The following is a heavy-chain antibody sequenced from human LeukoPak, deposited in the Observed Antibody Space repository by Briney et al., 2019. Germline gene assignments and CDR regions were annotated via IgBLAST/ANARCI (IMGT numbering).Heavy chain of an antibody. Sequence: SVKVSCKASGGIFSSYAISWVRQAPGQGLEWMGGIIPIFGTANYAQKFQGRVTITTDESTSTAYMELSSLRSEDTAVYYCASQTDYSGYHFYYYYMDVWGKGTTVTASS. CDR1: GGIFSSYA. CDR2: IIPIFGTA. D-gene: IGHD5-12*01. V-gene: IGHV1-69*05. CDR3: ASQTDYSGYHFYYYYMDV. J-gene: IGHJ6*03.